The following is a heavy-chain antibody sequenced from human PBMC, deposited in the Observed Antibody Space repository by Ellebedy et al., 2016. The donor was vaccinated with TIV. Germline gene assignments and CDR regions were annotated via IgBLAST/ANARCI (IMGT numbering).Heavy chain of an antibody. Sequence: GGSLRLXCAASGFTFSSYAMHWVRQAPGKGLEWVAVISYDGSNKYYADSVKGRFTISRDNSKNTLYLQMNSLRAEDTAVYYCASGIQLWSPMDVWGQGTTVTVSS. V-gene: IGHV3-30-3*01. D-gene: IGHD5-18*01. CDR1: GFTFSSYA. CDR2: ISYDGSNK. J-gene: IGHJ6*02. CDR3: ASGIQLWSPMDV.